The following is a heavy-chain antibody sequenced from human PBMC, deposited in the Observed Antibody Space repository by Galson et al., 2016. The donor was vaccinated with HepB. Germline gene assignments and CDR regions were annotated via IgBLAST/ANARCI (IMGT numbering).Heavy chain of an antibody. CDR2: ITHNGRT. V-gene: IGHV4-4*01. CDR3: ARGVLTGYYNIQRAPYFDF. J-gene: IGHJ4*02. CDR1: GGSISSSNW. D-gene: IGHD3-9*01. Sequence: TLSLTCAVSGGSISSSNWWSWVRQPPGKGLEWIGDITHNGRTNYSPAPKSRVNISVDKSNNHFSLDLSSVTAADTALYFCARGVLTGYYNIQRAPYFDFWGQGALVTVSS.